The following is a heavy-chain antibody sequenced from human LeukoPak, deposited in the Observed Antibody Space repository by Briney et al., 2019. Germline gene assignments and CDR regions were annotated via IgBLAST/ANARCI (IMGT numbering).Heavy chain of an antibody. D-gene: IGHD2-15*01. J-gene: IGHJ6*04. V-gene: IGHV4-34*01. CDR3: ARRRSGGKGMDV. CDR2: ISHSGST. Sequence: SETLSLTCAVYGGSFSGYYWSWIRQPPGKGLEWIGEISHSGSTNYNLSLKSRVTISVDTSKNQFSLKLSSVTAADTAVFYCARRRSGGKGMDVWGKGTTVTVSS. CDR1: GGSFSGYY.